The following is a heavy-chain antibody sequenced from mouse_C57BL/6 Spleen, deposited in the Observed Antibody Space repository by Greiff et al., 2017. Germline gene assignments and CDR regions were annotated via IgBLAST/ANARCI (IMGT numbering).Heavy chain of an antibody. CDR1: GYTFTDHT. V-gene: IGHV1-78*01. CDR3: ARPRYYYDSSYVFGF. CDR2: IYPRDSST. D-gene: IGHD1-1*01. J-gene: IGHJ2*01. Sequence: QVQLQQPDAELVKPGASVKISCKVSGYTFTDHTIHWMKQRPEQGLEWIGYIYPRDSSTKYNEKFKGKATLPADKYSSPAYMQLNSLTSEDSAVYVCARPRYYYDSSYVFGFWGQGTTLTVSS.